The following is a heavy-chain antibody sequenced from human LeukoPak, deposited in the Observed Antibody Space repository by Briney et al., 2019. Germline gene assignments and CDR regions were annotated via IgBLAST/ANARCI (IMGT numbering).Heavy chain of an antibody. CDR3: ARANNRLRYFDWWDY. CDR2: IIPIFGTA. Sequence: SVKVSCKASGYTFTSYAISWVRQAPGQGLEWMGGIIPIFGTANYAQKFQGRVTITADESTSTAYMELSSLRSEDTAVYYCARANNRLRYFDWWDYWGQGTLVTVSS. J-gene: IGHJ4*02. V-gene: IGHV1-69*13. D-gene: IGHD3-9*01. CDR1: GYTFTSYA.